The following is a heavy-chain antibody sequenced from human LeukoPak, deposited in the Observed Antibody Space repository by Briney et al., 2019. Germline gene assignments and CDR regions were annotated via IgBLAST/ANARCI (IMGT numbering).Heavy chain of an antibody. CDR2: IYYSGST. CDR1: GGSISSSSYY. CDR3: ASCRDGYNFYMDV. D-gene: IGHD5-24*01. V-gene: IGHV4-39*07. Sequence: SETLSLTCTVSGGSISSSSYYWGWIRQPPGKGLEWIGSIYYSGSTYYNPSLKSRVTISVDTSKNQFSLKLSSVTAADTAVYYCASCRDGYNFYMDVWGKGTTVTISS. J-gene: IGHJ6*03.